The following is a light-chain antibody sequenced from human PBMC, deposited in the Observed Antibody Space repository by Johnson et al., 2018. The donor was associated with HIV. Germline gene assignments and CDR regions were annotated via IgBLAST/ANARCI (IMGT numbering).Light chain of an antibody. V-gene: IGLV1-51*01. Sequence: QSVLTQPPSVSAAPGQKVTISCSGSSSNIGNNYVSWYQQFPGTAPKLVIYDNNKRPSGIPDRFSGSKSGTSATLGITGLQTGDEADYCCGTWDSSLSAYVFGTGTKVTVL. CDR3: GTWDSSLSAYV. CDR2: DNN. J-gene: IGLJ1*01. CDR1: SSNIGNNY.